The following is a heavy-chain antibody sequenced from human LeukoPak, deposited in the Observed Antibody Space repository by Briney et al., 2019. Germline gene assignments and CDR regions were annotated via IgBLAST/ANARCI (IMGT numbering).Heavy chain of an antibody. CDR2: ISSSSGTI. CDR1: GFTFSSYS. J-gene: IGHJ4*02. V-gene: IGHV3-48*01. CDR3: ARTSGWFYFDY. Sequence: GGSLILSCAASGFTFSSYSINWFRQAPGEGLQWVSYISSSSGTIYNADSVKGRFTISRDNAKTSLYLQMNSLTAEDTAVYYCARTSGWFYFDYWGQGTLVTVSS. D-gene: IGHD6-19*01.